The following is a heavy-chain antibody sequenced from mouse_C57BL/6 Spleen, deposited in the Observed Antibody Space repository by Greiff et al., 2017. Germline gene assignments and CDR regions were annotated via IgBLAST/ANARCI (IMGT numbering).Heavy chain of an antibody. Sequence: EVKLMESGPELVKPGASVKISCKASGYSFTGYYMNWVKQSPEKSLEWIGEINPSTGGTTYNQKFKAKATLTVDKSSSTAYMQLKSLTSEDSAVYYCARRASSLDYWGQGTTLTVSS. CDR1: GYSFTGYY. J-gene: IGHJ2*01. CDR2: INPSTGGT. V-gene: IGHV1-42*01. CDR3: ARRASSLDY. D-gene: IGHD1-1*01.